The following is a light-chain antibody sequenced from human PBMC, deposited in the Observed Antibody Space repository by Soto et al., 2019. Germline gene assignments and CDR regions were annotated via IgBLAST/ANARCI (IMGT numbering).Light chain of an antibody. CDR1: PSVSNS. J-gene: IGKJ2*01. CDR3: QQYKNWPYT. CDR2: DAF. Sequence: ESVLTQSPATLSLSPGERATLSCRASPSVSNSLAWYQHKPGQAPRLLIYDAFNRATGVPTRFSGSGSGTDFTLTISSLEPEDFAVYYCQQYKNWPYTFGQGTNLDIK. V-gene: IGKV3-11*01.